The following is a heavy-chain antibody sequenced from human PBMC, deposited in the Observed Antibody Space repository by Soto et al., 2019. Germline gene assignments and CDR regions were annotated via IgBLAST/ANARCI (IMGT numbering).Heavy chain of an antibody. CDR2: VYYTGTT. D-gene: IGHD3-10*01. CDR1: GGSIDSYY. V-gene: IGHV4-59*01. J-gene: IGHJ4*02. CDR3: ARAPMVRGVIPTFDY. Sequence: LSLTCTVSGGSIDSYYWTWIRQPPGKGLEWIGYVYYTGTTTYSPSLKSRVTISVDTSKNQFSLKLSSVTAADTAVYYCARAPMVRGVIPTFDYWGQGTLVTVSS.